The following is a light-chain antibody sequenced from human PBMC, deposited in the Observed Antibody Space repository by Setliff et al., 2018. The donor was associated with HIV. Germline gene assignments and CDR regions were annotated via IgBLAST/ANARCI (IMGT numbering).Light chain of an antibody. CDR1: STDVGGYDY. V-gene: IGLV2-14*01. J-gene: IGLJ2*01. CDR3: SSYTSSSSV. Sequence: QSALAQPASVSGSPGQSITISCTGTSTDVGGYDYVSWYQHHTGKAPKLIIFDVNNRPSGISNRFSGSKSGNTASLTISGLQAEDEGDYYCSSYTSSSSVFGGGTKATVL. CDR2: DVN.